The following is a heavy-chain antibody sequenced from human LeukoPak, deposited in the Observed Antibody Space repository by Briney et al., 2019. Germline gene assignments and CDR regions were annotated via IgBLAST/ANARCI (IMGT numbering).Heavy chain of an antibody. CDR3: ARVLWVTYYYGSGSHEDY. CDR2: ISSSSSYI. J-gene: IGHJ4*02. D-gene: IGHD3-10*01. Sequence: PGGSLRLSCAASGFTFSSYSMNWVRQAPGKGLEWVSSISSSSSYIYYADSVKGRFTISRDNAKNSLYLQMNSLRAEDTAVYYCARVLWVTYYYGSGSHEDYWGQGTLVTVSS. V-gene: IGHV3-21*01. CDR1: GFTFSSYS.